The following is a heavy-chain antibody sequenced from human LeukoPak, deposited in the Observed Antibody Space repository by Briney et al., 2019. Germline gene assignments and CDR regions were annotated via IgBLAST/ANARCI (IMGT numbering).Heavy chain of an antibody. V-gene: IGHV4-4*09. Sequence: SETLSLTCTVSGGSISSYYWSWIRQPPGKGLEWIGHIYSSGSANYNPSLKSRVTISVDTSKNQFSLKLSSVTAADTAVYYCARRMVAATPGHYWGQGTLVTISS. J-gene: IGHJ4*02. CDR3: ARRMVAATPGHY. D-gene: IGHD2-15*01. CDR1: GGSISSYY. CDR2: IYSSGSA.